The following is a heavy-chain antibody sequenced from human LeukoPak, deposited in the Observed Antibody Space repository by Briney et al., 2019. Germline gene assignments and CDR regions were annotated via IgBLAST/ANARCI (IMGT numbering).Heavy chain of an antibody. CDR3: ELSRVGSSGAFDI. CDR2: ISGSGGST. Sequence: GGSLRLSCAASGFTFSSYAMSWVRQAPGKGLEWVSAISGSGGSTYYADSVKGRFTISRDNSKNTLYLQMNSLRAEDTAVYYCELSRVGSSGAFDIWGQGTMVTVSS. CDR1: GFTFSSYA. J-gene: IGHJ3*02. V-gene: IGHV3-23*01. D-gene: IGHD6-6*01.